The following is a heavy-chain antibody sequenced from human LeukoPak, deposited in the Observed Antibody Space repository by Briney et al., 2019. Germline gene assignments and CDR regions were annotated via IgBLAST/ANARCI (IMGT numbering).Heavy chain of an antibody. CDR1: GFTFSDYY. CDR2: ISSSGSTI. CDR3: ASTTGGYSSSWYDPPYYFDY. V-gene: IGHV3-11*01. Sequence: GGSLRLSCAASGFTFSDYYMSWIRQAPGKGLEWVSYISSSGSTIYYADSVKGRFTISRDNAENSLYLQMNSLRAEDTAVYYCASTTGGYSSSWYDPPYYFDYWGQGTLVTVSS. D-gene: IGHD6-13*01. J-gene: IGHJ4*02.